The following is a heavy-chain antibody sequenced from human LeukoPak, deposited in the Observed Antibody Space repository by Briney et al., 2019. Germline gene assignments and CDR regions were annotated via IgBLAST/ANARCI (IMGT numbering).Heavy chain of an antibody. CDR3: ARADSSSWSYYYYYYMDV. CDR2: IYYSGST. Sequence: SETLSLTCTVSGGSISSSSYYWGWIRQPPGKELEWIGSIYYSGSTYYNPSLKSRVTISVDTSKNQFSLKLSSVTAADTAVYYCARADSSSWSYYYYYYMDVWGKGTTVTVSS. CDR1: GGSISSSSYY. V-gene: IGHV4-39*01. J-gene: IGHJ6*03. D-gene: IGHD6-13*01.